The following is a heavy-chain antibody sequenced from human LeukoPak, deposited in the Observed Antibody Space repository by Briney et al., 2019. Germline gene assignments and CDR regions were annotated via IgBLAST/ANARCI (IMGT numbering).Heavy chain of an antibody. CDR1: GGSFSGYY. Sequence: PSETLSLTCAVYGGSFSGYYWSWIRQPPGKGLEWIGEINHSGSTNYNPSLKSRVTISVDTSKNQFSLKLSSVTAADTAVHYCAKDLTSGEYAGGDAFDICGQGTMVTVSS. CDR2: INHSGST. CDR3: AKDLTSGEYAGGDAFDI. D-gene: IGHD4-17*01. V-gene: IGHV4-34*01. J-gene: IGHJ3*02.